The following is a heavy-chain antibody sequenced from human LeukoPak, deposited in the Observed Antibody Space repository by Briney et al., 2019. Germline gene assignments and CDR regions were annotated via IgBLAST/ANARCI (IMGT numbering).Heavy chain of an antibody. Sequence: PPETLSLTCTVSGGSISSGSYYWSWIRQPAGKGLEWIGRIYTSGNSDFNPSLKSRVTISVDTSKKQFSLNLSSVTAADTAVYYCAREERTTGLLWFDPWGQGTLVTVSS. J-gene: IGHJ5*02. V-gene: IGHV4-61*02. CDR2: IYTSGNS. CDR1: GGSISSGSYY. CDR3: AREERTTGLLWFDP. D-gene: IGHD1-14*01.